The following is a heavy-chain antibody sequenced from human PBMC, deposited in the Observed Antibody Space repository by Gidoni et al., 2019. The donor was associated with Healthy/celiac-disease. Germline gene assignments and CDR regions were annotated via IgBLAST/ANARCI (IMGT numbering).Heavy chain of an antibody. CDR2: INHSGST. CDR3: ARGDYGGNSDSFDY. D-gene: IGHD4-17*01. V-gene: IGHV4-34*01. CDR1: GGSFSGYY. Sequence: QVQLQQWGAGLLKPSETLSLTCAVYGGSFSGYYWSWIRQPPGKGLEWIGEINHSGSTNYNPSLKSRVTISVDTSKNQFSLKLSSVTAADTAVYYCARGDYGGNSDSFDYWGQGTLVTVSS. J-gene: IGHJ4*02.